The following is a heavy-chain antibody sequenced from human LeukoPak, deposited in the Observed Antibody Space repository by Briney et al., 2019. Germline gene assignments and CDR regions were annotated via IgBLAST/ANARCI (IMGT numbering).Heavy chain of an antibody. J-gene: IGHJ4*02. CDR2: IYTSGST. CDR3: ARAGGFYGSGSYTY. V-gene: IGHV4-61*02. CDR1: GGSISSGSYY. Sequence: SQTLSLTCTVSGGSISSGSYYWSWIRQPAGKGLEWIGRIYTSGSTKYNPSFKSRVTISVDTSKNQFSLKLTSVTAADTAVYYCARAGGFYGSGSYTYWGQGTLVTVSS. D-gene: IGHD3-10*01.